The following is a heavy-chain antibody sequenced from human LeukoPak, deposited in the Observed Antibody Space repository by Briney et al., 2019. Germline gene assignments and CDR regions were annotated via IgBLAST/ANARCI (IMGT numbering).Heavy chain of an antibody. CDR2: ISAYNGNT. Sequence: ASVKVSCKASGGTFSSYAISRVRQAPGQGLEWMGWISAYNGNTNYAQKLQGRVTMTTDTSTSTAYMELRSLRSDDTAVYYCARAHPSVTVTTFFVYSFAWAVNWFDPWGQGTLVTVSS. D-gene: IGHD4-17*01. V-gene: IGHV1-18*01. CDR3: ARAHPSVTVTTFFVYSFAWAVNWFDP. CDR1: GGTFSSYA. J-gene: IGHJ5*02.